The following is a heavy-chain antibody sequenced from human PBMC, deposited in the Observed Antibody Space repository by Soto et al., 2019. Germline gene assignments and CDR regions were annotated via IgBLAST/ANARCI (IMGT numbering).Heavy chain of an antibody. Sequence: QVQLVQSGAEVKKPGASVKVSCKASGYTFTSYGISWVRQAPGQGLEWMGWISAYNGNTNYAQKLQGRVTMTTGTTTSTAYMELSSVLADDTAVYYCARYRYCSGGSCYHFDPWGQGTPVTVSS. D-gene: IGHD2-15*01. V-gene: IGHV1-18*01. CDR2: ISAYNGNT. CDR1: GYTFTSYG. J-gene: IGHJ5*02. CDR3: ARYRYCSGGSCYHFDP.